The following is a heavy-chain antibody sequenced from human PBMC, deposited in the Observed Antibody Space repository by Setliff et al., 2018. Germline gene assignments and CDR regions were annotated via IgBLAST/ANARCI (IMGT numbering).Heavy chain of an antibody. J-gene: IGHJ1*01. CDR1: GYTFTNNY. CDR3: ARAHCIGGYCYYGYFQY. V-gene: IGHV1-46*01. Sequence: SVKVSCKASGYTFTNNYIHWVRQAPGQGLEWLGLINPSGGYTNYAQKFQDGITLTRDAPTNTLYMELGSLRSEDTAVYFCARAHCIGGYCYYGYFQYWGQGTLVTVSS. CDR2: INPSGGYT. D-gene: IGHD2-21*02.